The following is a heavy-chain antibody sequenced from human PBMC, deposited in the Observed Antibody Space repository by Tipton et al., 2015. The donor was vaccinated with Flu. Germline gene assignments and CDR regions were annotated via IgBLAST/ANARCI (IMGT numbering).Heavy chain of an antibody. CDR1: GYTFTNHD. V-gene: IGHV1-8*01. D-gene: IGHD2-8*02. CDR2: MNSNSGNT. CDR3: ARGAGAGGRDWFDP. Sequence: QVQLVQSGAEVKKPGASVKVSCKASGYTFTNHDTNWVRQAPGQELEWMGWMNSNSGNTGYAQKFQGRVTMTRDTPISTAYMELSSLRSEGTAVYYCARGAGAGGRDWFDPWGQGTLVTVSS. J-gene: IGHJ5*02.